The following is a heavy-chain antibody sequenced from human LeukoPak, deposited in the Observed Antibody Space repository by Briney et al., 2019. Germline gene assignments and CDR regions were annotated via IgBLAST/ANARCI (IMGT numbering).Heavy chain of an antibody. V-gene: IGHV1-46*01. CDR2: INPSGGST. Sequence: GASVKVSCKASGYTFTSYYMHWVRQAPGQGLEWMGIINPSGGSTSYAQKFQGRVTMTRDMSTSTAYMELSRLRSDDTAVYYCSYRSGYFQNAFDIWGQGTMVTVSS. CDR1: GYTFTSYY. D-gene: IGHD3-22*01. CDR3: SYRSGYFQNAFDI. J-gene: IGHJ3*02.